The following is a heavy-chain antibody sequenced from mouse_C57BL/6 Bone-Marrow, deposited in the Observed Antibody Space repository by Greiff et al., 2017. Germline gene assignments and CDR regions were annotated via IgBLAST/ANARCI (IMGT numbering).Heavy chain of an antibody. CDR2: IDPETGGT. Sequence: VQLQQSGAELVRPGASVTLSCKASGYTFTDYEMHWVKQTPVHGLEWIGAIDPETGGTAYNQKFKGKAILTADKSSSTAYMELRSLTSEDSAVYYCTRWGDWYFDVWGTGTTVTGSS. CDR1: GYTFTDYE. J-gene: IGHJ1*03. CDR3: TRWGDWYFDV. V-gene: IGHV1-15*01.